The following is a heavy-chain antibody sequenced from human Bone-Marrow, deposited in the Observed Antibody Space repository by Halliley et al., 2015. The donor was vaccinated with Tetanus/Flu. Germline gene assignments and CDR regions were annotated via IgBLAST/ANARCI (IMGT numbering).Heavy chain of an antibody. CDR2: ASESGFS. V-gene: IGHV4-59*01. Sequence: WIGYASESGFSNSSPSLRSRVTMSVDTSKKQFSLKLRSVTAADTAVYYCAKDLRLGMVDEGMDVWGQGTMVTVS. J-gene: IGHJ6*02. D-gene: IGHD3-10*01. CDR3: AKDLRLGMVDEGMDV.